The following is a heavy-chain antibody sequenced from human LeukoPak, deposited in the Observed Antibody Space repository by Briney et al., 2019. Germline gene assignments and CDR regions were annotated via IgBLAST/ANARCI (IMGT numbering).Heavy chain of an antibody. J-gene: IGHJ6*02. Sequence: GASVKVSCKASGYTFTGYYMHWVRQAPGQGLEWMGWINPNSGGTNYAQKFQGRVTMTRDTSISTAYMELSRLRSDDTAVHYCARDRRYCSTSSCSAPDVWGQGTTVTVSS. V-gene: IGHV1-2*02. CDR1: GYTFTGYY. D-gene: IGHD2-2*01. CDR3: ARDRRYCSTSSCSAPDV. CDR2: INPNSGGT.